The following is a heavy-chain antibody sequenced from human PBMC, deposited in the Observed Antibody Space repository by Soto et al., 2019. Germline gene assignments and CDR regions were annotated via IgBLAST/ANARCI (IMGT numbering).Heavy chain of an antibody. CDR2: IIPIFGTA. D-gene: IGHD1-7*01. J-gene: IGHJ6*02. V-gene: IGHV1-69*12. CDR1: GGTFSSYA. Sequence: QVQLVQSGAEVKKPGSSVKVSCKASGGTFSSYAISWVRQAPGQGLEWMGGIIPIFGTANYAQKFQGRVTITADEXXSXAXXELSSLRSEDTAVYYCARLNWNYVPATYYYYGMDVWGQGTTVTVSS. CDR3: ARLNWNYVPATYYYYGMDV.